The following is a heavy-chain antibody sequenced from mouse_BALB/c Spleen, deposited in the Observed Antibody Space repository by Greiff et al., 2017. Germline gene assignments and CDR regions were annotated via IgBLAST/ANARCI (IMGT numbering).Heavy chain of an antibody. J-gene: IGHJ2*01. Sequence: EVMLVESGPGLVKPSQSLSLTCTVTGYSITSAYAWNWIRQFPGNKLEWMGYISYSGSTSYNPSLKSRISITRDTSKNQFFLQLNSVTTEDTATYYCARSGGTLDYWGQGTTLTVSS. CDR2: ISYSGST. V-gene: IGHV3-2*02. CDR1: GYSITSAYA. D-gene: IGHD4-1*01. CDR3: ARSGGTLDY.